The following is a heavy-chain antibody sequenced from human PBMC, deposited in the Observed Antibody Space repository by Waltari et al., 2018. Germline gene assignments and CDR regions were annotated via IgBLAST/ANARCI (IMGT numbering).Heavy chain of an antibody. D-gene: IGHD3-3*01. CDR3: AKSGLQSSGFGYFFDY. Sequence: ELQLVESGGGLVQPGGSLRLSCAASGFTFASYAMNWVRQAPGKGLEWVSGISGSGGSTYYADSVKGRFTSSRDNSESTLYLQMNSLRAEDTAVYYCAKSGLQSSGFGYFFDYWGQGTLVTVSA. CDR2: ISGSGGST. V-gene: IGHV3-23*04. CDR1: GFTFASYA. J-gene: IGHJ4*02.